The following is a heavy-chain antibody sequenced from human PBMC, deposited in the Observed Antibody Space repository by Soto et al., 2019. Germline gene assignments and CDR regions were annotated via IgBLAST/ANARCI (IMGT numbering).Heavy chain of an antibody. V-gene: IGHV3-23*01. CDR3: AKSPIFGVVTHYFVH. Sequence: EVQLLASGGSLVQPGGSLRLSCSASGFSFSNFGMSWVRQDPGKGLEWVASISGSGADTFYGYSVRGRFTISRDNSTNTLCLEMNGLTAEDTAIYYFAKSPIFGVVTHYFVHWGQGSLVTVSS. CDR1: GFSFSNFG. CDR2: ISGSGADT. D-gene: IGHD3-3*01. J-gene: IGHJ4*02.